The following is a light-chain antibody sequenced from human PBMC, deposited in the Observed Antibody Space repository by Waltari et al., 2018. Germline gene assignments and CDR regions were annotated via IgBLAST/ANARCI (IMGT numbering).Light chain of an antibody. CDR2: GAS. CDR3: QQGNSFPPT. Sequence: DIQMTQSPSSVSASVGDRVTITCRASQGISTWLAWYQQKPGKGPKVLIYGASTLLTGVPSRFSGSGSETEFTLTISGLQPEDFATYFCQQGNSFPPTFGQGTRVEV. CDR1: QGISTW. V-gene: IGKV1-12*01. J-gene: IGKJ1*01.